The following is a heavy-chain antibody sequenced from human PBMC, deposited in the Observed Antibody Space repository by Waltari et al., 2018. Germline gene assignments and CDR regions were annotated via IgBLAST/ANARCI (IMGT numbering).Heavy chain of an antibody. Sequence: QLQLQESGSGLVKPSQTLSLTCAVSGGSISSGGYSWSWIRQPPGKGLEWIGYIYHSGGTYYNPSRKSRVTISVDRSKNQFSLKLSSVTAADTAVYYCARGGGYCSGGSCNAFDIWGQGTMVTVSS. D-gene: IGHD2-15*01. CDR2: IYHSGGT. CDR3: ARGGGYCSGGSCNAFDI. V-gene: IGHV4-30-2*01. CDR1: GGSISSGGYS. J-gene: IGHJ3*02.